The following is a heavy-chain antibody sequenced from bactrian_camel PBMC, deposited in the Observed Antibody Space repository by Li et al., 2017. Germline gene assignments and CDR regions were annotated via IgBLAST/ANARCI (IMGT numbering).Heavy chain of an antibody. CDR2: IVRDGST. CDR1: GSIYDTVC. V-gene: IGHV3S53*01. J-gene: IGHJ4*01. D-gene: IGHD5*01. CDR3: AADTPDLGARGWACPKLDGYEY. Sequence: HVQLVESGGGSVQAGGSLRLSCASSGSIYDTVCMGWFRQAPGKQREEVAEIVRDGSTTYADSVKGRFIISRDNAKNTLYLEMNDLEPEDSAMYYCAADTPDLGARGWACPKLDGYEYWGQGTQVTVSS.